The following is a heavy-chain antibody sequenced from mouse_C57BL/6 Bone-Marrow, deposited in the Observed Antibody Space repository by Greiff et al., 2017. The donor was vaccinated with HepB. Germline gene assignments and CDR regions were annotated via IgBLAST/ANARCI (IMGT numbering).Heavy chain of an antibody. D-gene: IGHD1-1*02. V-gene: IGHV1-63*01. Sequence: VQLQQSGAELVRPGTSVKMSCKASGYTFTNYWIGWAKQRPGHGLEWIGDIYPGGGYTNYNEKFKGKATLTADKSSSTANMQFSSLTSEDSAIYYCAREPYGYAMDYWGQGTSVTVSS. CDR3: AREPYGYAMDY. CDR2: IYPGGGYT. J-gene: IGHJ4*01. CDR1: GYTFTNYW.